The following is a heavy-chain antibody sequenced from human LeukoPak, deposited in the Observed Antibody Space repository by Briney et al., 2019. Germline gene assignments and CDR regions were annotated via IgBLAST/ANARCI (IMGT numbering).Heavy chain of an antibody. J-gene: IGHJ4*02. D-gene: IGHD3-22*01. V-gene: IGHV3-9*01. CDR3: AKDRPYHSDTSGYYPDY. CDR1: GFTFDDYA. CDR2: ISWNSGSI. Sequence: GGSLRLSCAASGFTFDDYAMHWVRQAPGKGLEWVSGISWNSGSIGYADSVKGRFTISRDNSKNTLYLQMNSLRAEDTAVYYCAKDRPYHSDTSGYYPDYWGQGTLVTVSS.